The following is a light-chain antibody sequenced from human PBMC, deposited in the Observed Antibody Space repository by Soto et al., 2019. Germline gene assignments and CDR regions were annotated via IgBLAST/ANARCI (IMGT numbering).Light chain of an antibody. Sequence: QSVLTQPASVSGSPGQSITISCTGTSSDVGGHNYVSRYQQHPGKAPKLMIYEVSNRPSGVSNRFSGSKSGNTASLTISGLQAEDEADYYCSSYTSSSTPLYVFGTGTKVTVL. CDR2: EVS. CDR3: SSYTSSSTPLYV. V-gene: IGLV2-14*01. CDR1: SSDVGGHNY. J-gene: IGLJ1*01.